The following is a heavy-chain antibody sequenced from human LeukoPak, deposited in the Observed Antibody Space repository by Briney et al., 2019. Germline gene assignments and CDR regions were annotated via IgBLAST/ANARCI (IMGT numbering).Heavy chain of an antibody. V-gene: IGHV3-23*01. Sequence: PGGSLRLSCEVSGFSFSNFAMSWVRQAAGKGLEWVSAISGSGGSTYYADSVQGRFTVSRDNSKNTLYLQMNSLRAEDTAVYYCALVLTGYHYYYYYGMDVWGQGATVTVSS. CDR3: ALVLTGYHYYYYYGMDV. CDR1: GFSFSNFA. D-gene: IGHD3-9*01. J-gene: IGHJ6*02. CDR2: ISGSGGST.